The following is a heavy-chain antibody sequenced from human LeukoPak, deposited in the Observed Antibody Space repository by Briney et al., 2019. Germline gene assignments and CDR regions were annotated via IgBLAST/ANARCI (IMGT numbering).Heavy chain of an antibody. CDR3: AGNIAAAGRYYYGMDV. CDR2: INPSGGST. V-gene: IGHV1-46*01. Sequence: ASVKVSCKASGYTFTSYYMHWVRQAPGQGLEWMGIINPSGGSTSYAQKFQGRVTMTRDTSTSTVYMELSSLRSEDTAVYYCAGNIAAAGRYYYGMDVWGQGTTVTVSS. J-gene: IGHJ6*02. CDR1: GYTFTSYY. D-gene: IGHD6-13*01.